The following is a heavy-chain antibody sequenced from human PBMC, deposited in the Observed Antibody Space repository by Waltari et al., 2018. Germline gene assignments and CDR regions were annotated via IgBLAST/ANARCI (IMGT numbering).Heavy chain of an antibody. V-gene: IGHV3-48*03. J-gene: IGHJ6*02. CDR3: VRDGLGSGRTRVDV. CDR2: ISDSDNSK. CDR1: GFCFRSYE. Sequence: EAQLVESGGGLVQPGGSLRLSCAASGFCFRSYEMNWVRQAPGKGLEWISYISDSDNSKFYAESVKGRFTVSRDNAKNSLHLEMNSLRAEDTATYYCVRDGLGSGRTRVDVWGQGTTVIVSS. D-gene: IGHD2-2*01.